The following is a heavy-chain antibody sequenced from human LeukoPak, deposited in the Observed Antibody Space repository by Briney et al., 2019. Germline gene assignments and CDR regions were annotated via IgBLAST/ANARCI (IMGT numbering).Heavy chain of an antibody. D-gene: IGHD3-10*01. CDR2: IIPIFGTA. J-gene: IGHJ5*02. V-gene: IGHV1-69*01. CDR1: GGTFSSYA. Sequence: SVKVSCKASGGTFSSYAISWVRQAPGQGLEWMGGIIPIFGTANYAQKFQGRVTITADESTSTAYIELSSLRSEDTAVYYCARVGYYGSGSYYMTGQFDPWGQGTLVTVSS. CDR3: ARVGYYGSGSYYMTGQFDP.